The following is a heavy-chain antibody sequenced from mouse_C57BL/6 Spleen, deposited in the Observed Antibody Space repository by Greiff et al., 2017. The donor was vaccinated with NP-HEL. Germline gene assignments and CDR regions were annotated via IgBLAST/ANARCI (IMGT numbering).Heavy chain of an antibody. Sequence: EVQRVESGPGLVKPSQSLSLTCSVTGYSITSGYYWNWIRQFPGNKLEWMGYISYDGSNNYNPSLKNRISITRDTSKNQFFLKLNSVTTEDTATYYCARGEDWYFDVWGTGTTVTVSS. CDR1: GYSITSGYY. V-gene: IGHV3-6*01. CDR2: ISYDGSN. J-gene: IGHJ1*03. CDR3: ARGEDWYFDV.